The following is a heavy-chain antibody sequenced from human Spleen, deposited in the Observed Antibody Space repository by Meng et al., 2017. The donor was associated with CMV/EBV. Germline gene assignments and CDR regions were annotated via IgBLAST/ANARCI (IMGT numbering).Heavy chain of an antibody. CDR1: GYIFKDYA. CDR2: INAGNGDT. J-gene: IGHJ4*02. D-gene: IGHD6-13*01. CDR3: ARDGWQQSYYFDH. V-gene: IGHV1-3*01. Sequence: QLQLVQSGAEVKKPGASVKVSCKASGYIFKDYAMHWVRQAPGQRLEWMGWINAGNGDTKYSQKFQGRVTITRDTSASIGYMEVSSLRFEDTAVYYCARDGWQQSYYFDHWGQGALVTVSS.